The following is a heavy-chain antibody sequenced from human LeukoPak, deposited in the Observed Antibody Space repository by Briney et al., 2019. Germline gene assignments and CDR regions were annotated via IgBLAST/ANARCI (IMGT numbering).Heavy chain of an antibody. Sequence: EASVKVSCKASGGTFSSYAISWVRQAPGQGLEWMGGIIPIFGTANYAQKFQGRVTITADESTSTAYMELSSLRSEDTAVYYCARGRMATEDAFDIWGQGTMVTVSS. D-gene: IGHD2-8*01. CDR1: GGTFSSYA. J-gene: IGHJ3*02. V-gene: IGHV1-69*01. CDR2: IIPIFGTA. CDR3: ARGRMATEDAFDI.